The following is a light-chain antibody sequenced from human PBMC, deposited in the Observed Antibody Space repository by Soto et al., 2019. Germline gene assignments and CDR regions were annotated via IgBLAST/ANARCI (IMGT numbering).Light chain of an antibody. V-gene: IGKV3-11*01. CDR2: DIS. CDR3: QQRSSWTRNP. J-gene: IGKJ2*01. Sequence: EIVLTQSPATLCLSPGARATLSCRASQTVPSYLAWYQQKPGQAPRLLIYDISNRATGIPARFSGSGSGTYFTLPISSVEPEDSATYYCQQRSSWTRNPFVQGNKLEI. CDR1: QTVPSY.